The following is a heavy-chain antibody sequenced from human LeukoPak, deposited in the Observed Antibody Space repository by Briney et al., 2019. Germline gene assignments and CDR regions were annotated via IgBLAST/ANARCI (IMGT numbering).Heavy chain of an antibody. D-gene: IGHD2-15*01. CDR2: ISSDGGNI. V-gene: IGHV3-64*01. J-gene: IGHJ3*02. Sequence: GGSLRLSCAASGFTFSNYAMRWIRQAPGRGVEYVSGISSDGGNIYYANSVKGRFTISRDNSKSTLYLQMGSLRPEDMAVYYCARRPGGYCSGGSCYSLIAFDIWGQGTMVTVSS. CDR1: GFTFSNYA. CDR3: ARRPGGYCSGGSCYSLIAFDI.